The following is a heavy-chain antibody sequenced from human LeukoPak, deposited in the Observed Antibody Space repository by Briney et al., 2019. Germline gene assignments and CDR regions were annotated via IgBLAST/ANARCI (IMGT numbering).Heavy chain of an antibody. V-gene: IGHV3-30*18. D-gene: IGHD5-18*01. CDR3: AKDQAEAAMTINY. CDR1: GFTFTSYG. CDR2: ISYDGSNK. J-gene: IGHJ4*02. Sequence: GGSLRLSCAASGFTFTSYGMHWVRQAPGKGLEWVAVISYDGSNKYYADSVKGRFTISRDNSKNTLYLQMNSLRAEDTAVYYCAKDQAEAAMTINYWGQGTLVTVSS.